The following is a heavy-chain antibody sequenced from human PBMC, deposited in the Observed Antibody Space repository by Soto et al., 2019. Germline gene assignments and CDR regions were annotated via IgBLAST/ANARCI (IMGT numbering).Heavy chain of an antibody. J-gene: IGHJ4*02. CDR2: ISGSGGST. Sequence: GGSLRLSCAAAGFPFSSYAMSWVRQAPGKGLEWVSAISGSGGSTYYADSVKGRFTISRDNSKNTLYLQMNSLRAEDTAVYYCAKEKELLWFGELLYYDYWGQGTLVTVSS. CDR1: GFPFSSYA. V-gene: IGHV3-23*01. D-gene: IGHD3-10*01. CDR3: AKEKELLWFGELLYYDY.